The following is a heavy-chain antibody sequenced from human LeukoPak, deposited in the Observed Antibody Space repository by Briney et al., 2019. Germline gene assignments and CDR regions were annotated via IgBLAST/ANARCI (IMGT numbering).Heavy chain of an antibody. CDR2: ISGSGGST. V-gene: IGHV3-23*01. Sequence: GGSLRLSCAASGFTFSSYGMSWVRQAPGKGLEWVSAISGSGGSTYYADSVKGRFTISRDNAKNTLYLQMNSLRAEDTAVYYCTSSGYVWDHFDYWGQGTLVTVS. CDR3: TSSGYVWDHFDY. CDR1: GFTFSSYG. D-gene: IGHD5-12*01. J-gene: IGHJ4*02.